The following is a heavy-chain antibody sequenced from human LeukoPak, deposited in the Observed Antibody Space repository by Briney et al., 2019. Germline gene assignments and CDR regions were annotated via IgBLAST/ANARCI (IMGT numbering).Heavy chain of an antibody. V-gene: IGHV3-33*01. J-gene: IGHJ6*03. D-gene: IGHD1-7*01. CDR1: GFTFSSYG. CDR2: IWYDGSNK. Sequence: GRSLRLSCAASGFTFSSYGMHWVRQAPGKGLEWVAVIWYDGSNKYYADSVKGRFTISRDNSKNTLYLQMNSLRAEDTAVYYCTRPGTGTRSYMDVWGKGTTVTVSS. CDR3: TRPGTGTRSYMDV.